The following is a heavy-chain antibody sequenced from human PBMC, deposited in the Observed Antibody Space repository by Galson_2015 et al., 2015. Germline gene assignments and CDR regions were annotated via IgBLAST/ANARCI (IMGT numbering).Heavy chain of an antibody. CDR1: GLTVSSNY. D-gene: IGHD1-26*01. J-gene: IGHJ4*02. CDR3: ARIHSGSYCDY. CDR2: LYSGGTT. Sequence: SLRLSCAASGLTVSSNYMSWVRQAPGKGLEWVSVLYSGGTTYYADSVKGRFTISRDHSKNTLYLQMNSLRAEDTAVYYCARIHSGSYCDYWGQGTPVTASS. V-gene: IGHV3-53*01.